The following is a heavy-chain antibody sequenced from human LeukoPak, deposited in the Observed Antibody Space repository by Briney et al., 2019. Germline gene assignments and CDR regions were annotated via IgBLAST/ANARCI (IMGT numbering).Heavy chain of an antibody. V-gene: IGHV3-30-3*01. D-gene: IGHD3-3*01. CDR1: GFTFSSYA. CDR2: ISYDGSNK. CDR3: ARAQGTRSGFDY. Sequence: QTGGSPRLSCAASGFTFSSYAMQWVRQAPGKGLEWVAVISYDGSNKYYADSVKGRFTISRDNSKNTLYLQMNSLRAEDTAVYYCARAQGTRSGFDYWGQGTLVTVSS. J-gene: IGHJ4*02.